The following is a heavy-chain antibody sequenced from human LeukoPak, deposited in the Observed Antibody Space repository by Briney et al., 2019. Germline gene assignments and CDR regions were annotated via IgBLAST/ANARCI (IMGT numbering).Heavy chain of an antibody. V-gene: IGHV3-23*01. D-gene: IGHD1-26*01. Sequence: GGSLRLSCATSGFTFSSYAMNWVRQAPGKGLEWVSAISDSDDSAYYADSVKGRFTISRDNSKNTLYLQMNSLRAEDTAVYYCAKDKIRYSGSYPLDYWGQGTLVTVSS. CDR2: ISDSDDSA. CDR3: AKDKIRYSGSYPLDY. J-gene: IGHJ4*02. CDR1: GFTFSSYA.